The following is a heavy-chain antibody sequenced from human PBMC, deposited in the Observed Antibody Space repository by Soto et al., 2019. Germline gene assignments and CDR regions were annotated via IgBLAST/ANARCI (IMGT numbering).Heavy chain of an antibody. Sequence: EVQLLESGGGLVQPGGSLRLSCAASGFTFSSYAMSWVRQAPGKGLEWVSAISGSGGSTYYANSVKGRITVSGDNSKNTLYLQMNSLTAGDTAVYYCAKGETAVTDLVYWGRGTLVTVSS. J-gene: IGHJ4*02. V-gene: IGHV3-23*01. CDR2: ISGSGGST. D-gene: IGHD4-17*01. CDR1: GFTFSSYA. CDR3: AKGETAVTDLVY.